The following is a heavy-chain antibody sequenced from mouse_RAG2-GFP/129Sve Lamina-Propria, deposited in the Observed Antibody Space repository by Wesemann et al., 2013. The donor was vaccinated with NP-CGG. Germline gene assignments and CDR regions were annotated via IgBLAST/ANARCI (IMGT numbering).Heavy chain of an antibody. CDR1: GFTFSSYT. J-gene: IGHJ4*01. Sequence: EVQLVESGGGLVQPGGSLKLSCAASGFTFSSYTMSWVRQTPEKRLEWVATISGGGGNTYYPDSVKGRFTISRDNAKNTLYLQMSSLRSEDTALYYCARHSYAAMDYWGQGTSVTVSS. CDR2: ISGGGGNT. D-gene: IGHD1-1*01. CDR3: ARHSYAAMDY. V-gene: IGHV5-9*01.